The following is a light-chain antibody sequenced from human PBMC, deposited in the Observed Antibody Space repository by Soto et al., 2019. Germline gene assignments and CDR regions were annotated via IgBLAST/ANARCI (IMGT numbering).Light chain of an antibody. CDR3: QQYDSSLGLT. Sequence: IVLPQSPGTLSLSRGARATLSCRASQSVSSIYLACYQQKPGQAPRLLIYGASSSATGIPDRFSVSGSGTDFTLTIGRLETEDFAVYYCQQYDSSLGLTFGGGTKVEIK. CDR1: QSVSSIY. J-gene: IGKJ4*01. CDR2: GAS. V-gene: IGKV3-20*01.